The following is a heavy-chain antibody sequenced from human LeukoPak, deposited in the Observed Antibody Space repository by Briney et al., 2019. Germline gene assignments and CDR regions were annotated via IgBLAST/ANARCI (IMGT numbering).Heavy chain of an antibody. D-gene: IGHD1-26*01. J-gene: IGHJ4*02. CDR3: ASGSYYFDF. Sequence: SETPSLTCTVSGDSVSGISFYWSWIRQPPGKGLQYIGYIQYSGSTNYNPSLKSRVTISVDTSKNQFSLKLSSVTAADTAIYYCASGSYYFDFWGQGTLVTVSS. CDR2: IQYSGST. CDR1: GDSVSGISFY. V-gene: IGHV4-61*01.